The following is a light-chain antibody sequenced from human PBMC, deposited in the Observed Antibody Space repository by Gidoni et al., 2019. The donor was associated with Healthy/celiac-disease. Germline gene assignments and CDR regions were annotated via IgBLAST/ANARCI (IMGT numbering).Light chain of an antibody. CDR1: SRGSES. CDR2: DAS. CDR3: QVWDSSSDHVV. V-gene: IGLV3-21*02. J-gene: IGLJ2*01. Sequence: SYVLTQPPSVSVAPGQTARRPCGGNSRGSESVHCYQQKPGQAPVLVVYDASDRPSGIPERFSCSNSGNTATLTISRVEAGDDADYYCQVWDSSSDHVVFGGGTKLTVL.